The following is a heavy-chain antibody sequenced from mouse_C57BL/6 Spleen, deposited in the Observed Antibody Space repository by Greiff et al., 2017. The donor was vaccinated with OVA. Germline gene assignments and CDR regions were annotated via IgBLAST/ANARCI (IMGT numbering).Heavy chain of an antibody. CDR2: INPNNGGT. D-gene: IGHD1-1*01. CDR3: ARTLYGSSHYYAMDY. J-gene: IGHJ4*01. V-gene: IGHV1-18*01. Sequence: EVQLQQSGPELVKPGASVKIPCKASGYTFTDYNMDWVKQSHGKSLEWIGDINPNNGGTIYNQKFKGKATLTVDKSSSTAYMELRSLTSEDTAVYYCARTLYGSSHYYAMDYWGQGTSVTVSS. CDR1: GYTFTDYN.